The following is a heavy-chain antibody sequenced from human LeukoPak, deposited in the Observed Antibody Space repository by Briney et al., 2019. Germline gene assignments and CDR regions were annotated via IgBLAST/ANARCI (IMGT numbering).Heavy chain of an antibody. CDR3: ARTGPDYYGLGSYPLHYYGMDF. Sequence: GASVKVSCKASGYTFTNYGISWVRQAPGQGLEWMMWVNVYNGKREYAQKFQGRVTLTTDTSTTTAYMELRSLRFDDTAVYYCARTGPDYYGLGSYPLHYYGMDFWGQGTTVTVAS. V-gene: IGHV1-18*04. CDR2: VNVYNGKR. J-gene: IGHJ6*02. CDR1: GYTFTNYG. D-gene: IGHD3-10*01.